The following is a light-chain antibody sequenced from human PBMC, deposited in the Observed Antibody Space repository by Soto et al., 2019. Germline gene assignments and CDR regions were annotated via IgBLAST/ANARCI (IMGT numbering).Light chain of an antibody. CDR2: GAS. V-gene: IGKV3-20*01. Sequence: EIVLTQSPGSLSLSLGERATLSCRASRGVSSGYLAWYQQKPGQAPRLLIFGASIRATGIPDRFSGSGSGTDFTLSLSRLEPEDFAVYFCQQYGSSPTFGGGTKVEIK. J-gene: IGKJ4*01. CDR1: RGVSSGY. CDR3: QQYGSSPT.